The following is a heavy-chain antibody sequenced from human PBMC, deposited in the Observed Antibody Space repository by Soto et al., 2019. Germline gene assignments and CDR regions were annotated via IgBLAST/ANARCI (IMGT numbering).Heavy chain of an antibody. J-gene: IGHJ5*02. Sequence: QVQLVESGGGVVQPGRSLRLSCAASGFTFSSYAMHWVRQAPGKGLGWVAVISYDGSNKYYADSVKGRFTISRDNSKNTLYLQMNSLRAEDTAVYYCARDYIVVVPAALDPWGQGTLVTVSS. D-gene: IGHD2-2*01. CDR2: ISYDGSNK. V-gene: IGHV3-30-3*01. CDR1: GFTFSSYA. CDR3: ARDYIVVVPAALDP.